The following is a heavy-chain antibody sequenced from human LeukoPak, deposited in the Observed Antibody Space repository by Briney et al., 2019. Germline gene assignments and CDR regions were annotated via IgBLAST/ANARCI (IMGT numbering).Heavy chain of an antibody. J-gene: IGHJ3*02. CDR1: GGSISSYY. V-gene: IGHV4-59*01. CDR2: IYYSGST. D-gene: IGHD3-10*01. Sequence: SETLSLTCTVSGGSISSYYWSWIRQPPGKGLEWIGYIYYSGSTNYNPSLKSRVTISVDTSKNQFSLKLSSVTAADTAVYYCARERGGSGSYDAFDIWGQGTMVTVSS. CDR3: ARERGGSGSYDAFDI.